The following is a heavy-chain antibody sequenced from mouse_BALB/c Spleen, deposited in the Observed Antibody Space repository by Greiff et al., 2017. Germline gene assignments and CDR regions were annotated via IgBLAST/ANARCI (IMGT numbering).Heavy chain of an antibody. Sequence: VQLQQSGPGLVKPSQSLSLTCSVTGYSITSGYYWNWIRQFPGNKLEWMCYISYDGSNNYNPSLKNRISIPRDTSKNQFFLKLNSVTTEDTATYYCAREWAFAYRGQGTLVTVSA. CDR2: ISYDGSN. V-gene: IGHV3-6*02. CDR1: GYSITSGYY. J-gene: IGHJ3*01. CDR3: AREWAFAY.